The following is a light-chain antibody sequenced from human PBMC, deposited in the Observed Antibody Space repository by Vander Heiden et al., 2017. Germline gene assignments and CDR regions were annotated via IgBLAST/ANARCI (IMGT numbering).Light chain of an antibody. J-gene: IGKJ3*01. V-gene: IGKV1-13*02. CDR2: DAS. Sequence: AIQLTQSRSSLSASVGDRVTITCRASQGISSGVAWYQQKPGKAPKFLIYDASSFESGVPSRFSDSGSGTDFTLTISSLQPEDFATYFCQQVDSYPLTFGHGTKVDIK. CDR1: QGISSG. CDR3: QQVDSYPLT.